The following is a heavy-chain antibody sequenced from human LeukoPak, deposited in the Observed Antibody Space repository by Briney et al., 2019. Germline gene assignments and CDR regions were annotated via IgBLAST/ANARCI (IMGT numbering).Heavy chain of an antibody. CDR2: INPNSGGT. Sequence: ASVRVSCKASGYTFTGYYMHWVRQAPGQRLEWMGWINPNSGGTNYAQKFQGRVTMTRDTSISTAYMELSRLRSDDTAVYYCARGRDFWSGYPDAFDIWGQGTMVTVSS. CDR3: ARGRDFWSGYPDAFDI. D-gene: IGHD3-3*01. CDR1: GYTFTGYY. J-gene: IGHJ3*02. V-gene: IGHV1-2*02.